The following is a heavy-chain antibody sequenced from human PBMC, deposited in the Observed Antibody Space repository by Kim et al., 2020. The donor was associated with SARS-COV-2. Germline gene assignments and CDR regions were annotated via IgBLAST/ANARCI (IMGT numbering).Heavy chain of an antibody. Sequence: GGSLRLSCAASGFTFDDYAMHWVRQAPGKGLEWVSGISWSSGSIGYADSVKGRFTISRDNAKNSLYLQMNSLRAEDTALYYCAKDMRSSWSGYIPPYYYYGMDVWAQGTTVTVSS. J-gene: IGHJ6*02. CDR2: ISWSSGSI. CDR1: GFTFDDYA. D-gene: IGHD3-3*01. CDR3: AKDMRSSWSGYIPPYYYYGMDV. V-gene: IGHV3-9*01.